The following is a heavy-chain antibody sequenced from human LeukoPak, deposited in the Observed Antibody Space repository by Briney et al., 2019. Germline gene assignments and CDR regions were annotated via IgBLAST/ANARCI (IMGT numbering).Heavy chain of an antibody. CDR3: ARASITMIVD. V-gene: IGHV4-30-4*08. CDR2: IYYSGST. Sequence: SETLSLTCTVSGGSISSGDYYWRWIRQPPGTGLEWIGYIYYSGSTYYNPSLKSRVTISVDTSKNQFSLKLSSVTAADTAVYYCARASITMIVDWGQGTLVTVSS. CDR1: GGSISSGDYY. J-gene: IGHJ4*02. D-gene: IGHD3-22*01.